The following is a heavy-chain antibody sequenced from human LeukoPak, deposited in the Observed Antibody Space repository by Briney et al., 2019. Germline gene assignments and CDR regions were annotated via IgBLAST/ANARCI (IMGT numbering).Heavy chain of an antibody. V-gene: IGHV3-74*01. Sequence: GGSLRLSCAASGFTFSRYWMHWVRQAPGKGLVWVSRINSEGSTIYAGSVKGRFTISRDNAKNTLYLQMNSLRAEDTAVYYCARDRSYSFDYWGQGTLVTVSS. CDR2: INSEGST. CDR3: ARDRSYSFDY. D-gene: IGHD2-15*01. CDR1: GFTFSRYW. J-gene: IGHJ4*02.